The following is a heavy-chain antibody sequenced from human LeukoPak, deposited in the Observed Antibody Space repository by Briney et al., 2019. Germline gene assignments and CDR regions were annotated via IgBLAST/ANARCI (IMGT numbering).Heavy chain of an antibody. CDR1: GFTFSSYE. J-gene: IGHJ4*02. V-gene: IGHV3-48*03. CDR2: ISSSSAI. CDR3: VRFGSRWFLDY. D-gene: IGHD6-13*01. Sequence: GGSLRLSCAASGFTFSSYEMNWVRQAPGKGLGWVSYISSSSAIYYADSVKGRFTISRDNAKNSLYLQMNSLRAEDTAVYYCVRFGSRWFLDYWGQGTLVTVSS.